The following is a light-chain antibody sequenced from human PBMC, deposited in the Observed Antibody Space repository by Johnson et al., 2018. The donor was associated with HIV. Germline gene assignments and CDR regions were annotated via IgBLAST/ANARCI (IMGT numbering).Light chain of an antibody. V-gene: IGLV1-51*01. CDR2: DNN. CDR1: SSNIGNNY. J-gene: IGLJ1*01. CDR3: GTWDSSLSGV. Sequence: QSILTQPPSVSAAPGQTVTISCSGSSSNIGNNYVSWYQQLPGTAPKLLIYDNNKRPSGIPDRFSGSKSGTSATMGITGLPTGDEANYYCGTWDSSLSGVFGTGTKVTVL.